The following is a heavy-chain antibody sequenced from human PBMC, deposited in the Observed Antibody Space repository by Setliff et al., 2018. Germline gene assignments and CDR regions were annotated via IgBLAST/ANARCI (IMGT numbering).Heavy chain of an antibody. CDR2: IRFDGDTE. Sequence: GGSLRLSCITSGFIFNTYGMHWVRQAPGKGLEWVAFIRFDGDTEYYADSVKGRFTISRDNSKNTLYLQMNSLRAEDTAVYYCASAGHSGSWFPFDAFHIWGQGTMVTVSS. D-gene: IGHD6-13*01. CDR1: GFIFNTYG. J-gene: IGHJ3*02. V-gene: IGHV3-30*02. CDR3: ASAGHSGSWFPFDAFHI.